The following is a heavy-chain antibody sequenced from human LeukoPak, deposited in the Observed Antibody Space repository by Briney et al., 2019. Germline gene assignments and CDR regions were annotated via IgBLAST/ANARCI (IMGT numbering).Heavy chain of an antibody. D-gene: IGHD2-2*01. V-gene: IGHV4-4*07. CDR2: IYTSGST. CDR3: ARVGYCSSTSCYEDMDV. CDR1: GGSISSYY. J-gene: IGHJ6*03. Sequence: SSETLSLTCTVSGGSISSYYWSWIRQPAGKGLEWIGRIYTSGSTNYNPSLKSRVTMSVDTSKNQFSLKLSSVTAADTAVYYCARVGYCSSTSCYEDMDVWGKGTTVTVSS.